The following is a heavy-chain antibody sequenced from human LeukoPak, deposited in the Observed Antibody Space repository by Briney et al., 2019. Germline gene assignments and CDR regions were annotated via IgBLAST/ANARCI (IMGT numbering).Heavy chain of an antibody. D-gene: IGHD1-26*01. CDR3: ATRYSGTFRTHDV. CDR1: GFTFSNAW. Sequence: GGSLRLSCAASGFTFSNAWMNWVRQAPGKGLEWVGRIKGKTDGGTTDYAAPVKGRFTISREDSRDTLFLEMNSLKSEDTATYYCATRYSGTFRTHDVWGRGTLVTVSS. J-gene: IGHJ2*01. CDR2: IKGKTDGGTT. V-gene: IGHV3-15*07.